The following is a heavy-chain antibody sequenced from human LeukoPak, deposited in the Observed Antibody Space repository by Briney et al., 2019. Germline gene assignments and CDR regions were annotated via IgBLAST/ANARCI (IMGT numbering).Heavy chain of an antibody. CDR1: GESISGFY. CDR2: IYYSGST. D-gene: IGHD5-12*01. CDR3: ARTTEGYAGGPGYSYYYYMDV. J-gene: IGHJ6*03. Sequence: SETLSLTCTVSGESISGFYWTWIRQPPGKGLEWIGYIYYSGSTYYNPSLKSRVTISVDTSKNQFSLKLSSVTAADTAVYYCARTTEGYAGGPGYSYYYYMDVWGKGTTVTISS. V-gene: IGHV4-59*12.